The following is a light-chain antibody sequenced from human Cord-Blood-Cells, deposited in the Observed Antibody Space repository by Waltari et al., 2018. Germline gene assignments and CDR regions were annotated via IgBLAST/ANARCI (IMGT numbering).Light chain of an antibody. J-gene: IGLJ2*01. CDR3: SSYAGSNNLGV. CDR2: EVS. CDR1: SSDAGGYNY. V-gene: IGLV2-8*01. Sequence: QSALTQPPSASGSPGQSVTISCTGTSSDAGGYNYVSWYQQPPGKAPKLMIYEVSKRPSGVPDRFSGSKSGNTASLTVSGLQAEDEADYYCSSYAGSNNLGVFGGGTKLTVL.